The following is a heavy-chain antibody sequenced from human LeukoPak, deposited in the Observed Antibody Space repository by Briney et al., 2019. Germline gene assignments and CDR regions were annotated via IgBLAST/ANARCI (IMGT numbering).Heavy chain of an antibody. D-gene: IGHD3-10*01. J-gene: IGHJ4*02. CDR2: ISGSRGST. CDR1: GFTFSSYA. CDR3: AKGRFGELLFDY. Sequence: GGSLRLSCAASGFTFSSYAMSWVRQAPGKGLEWVSAISGSRGSTYYADSVKGRFTISRDNSKNTLYLQMNGLRAEDTAVYYCAKGRFGELLFDYWGQGTLVTVSS. V-gene: IGHV3-23*01.